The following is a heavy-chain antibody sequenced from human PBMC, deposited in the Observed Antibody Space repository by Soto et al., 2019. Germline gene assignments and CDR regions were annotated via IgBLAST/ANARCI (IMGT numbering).Heavy chain of an antibody. CDR1: GFTVTNNY. Sequence: EVQVVESGGGLVQPGGSLRLSCAASGFTVTNNYMNWVRQAPGKGLEWVSIIDIGGNTYYADSVKGRFTISRDNSRNTLYLQRDSVRAEDTAVYYGARGRGSTGYLGREHYFDYWGQGTLVTVSP. CDR3: ARGRGSTGYLGREHYFDY. CDR2: IDIGGNT. D-gene: IGHD2-2*01. V-gene: IGHV3-66*01. J-gene: IGHJ4*02.